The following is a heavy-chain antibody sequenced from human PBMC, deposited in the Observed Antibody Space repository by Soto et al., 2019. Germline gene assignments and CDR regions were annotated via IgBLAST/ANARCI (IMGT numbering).Heavy chain of an antibody. D-gene: IGHD4-17*01. CDR1: GVTFSSYA. V-gene: IGHV1-69*13. CDR2: IIPIFGTA. Sequence: SVKVSCKASGVTFSSYAISWVRQAPLQVLEWMVGIIPIFGTANYAQKFQGRVTITADEYTSTAYMELSSLRSEDTAVYYCAREEDDYGVYFEYWGKGTRVTVSS. CDR3: AREEDDYGVYFEY. J-gene: IGHJ4*02.